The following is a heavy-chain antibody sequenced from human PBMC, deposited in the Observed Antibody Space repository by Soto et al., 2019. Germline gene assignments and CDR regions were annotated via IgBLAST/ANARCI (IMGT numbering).Heavy chain of an antibody. V-gene: IGHV4-59*08. Sequence: SETLSLTCAVSGGSISSYCWSWIRQPPGKGLEWIGYIYDSGSTNYNTSLKSRVTISVDTSKNQFSLKLSSVTAADTAVYYCARRWYISSAFDIWGQGTMVTVSS. J-gene: IGHJ3*02. CDR3: ARRWYISSAFDI. CDR2: IYDSGST. CDR1: GGSISSYC. D-gene: IGHD6-13*01.